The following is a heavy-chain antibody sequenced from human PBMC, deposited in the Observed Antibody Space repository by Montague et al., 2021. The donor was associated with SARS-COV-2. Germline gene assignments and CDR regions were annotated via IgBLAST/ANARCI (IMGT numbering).Heavy chain of an antibody. D-gene: IGHD4-17*01. CDR1: GDSITTHY. J-gene: IGHJ4*02. Sequence: SETLSLTCSVSGDSITTHYWSWIRQPAGKGLEWIGRMHFSGRSNYSPFVSSRLTMSADTSKNQFSLKLTSVTAADTAVYFCARDRFDFGAGKQGTIDIWGEGTLVTVSS. V-gene: IGHV4-4*07. CDR3: ARDRFDFGAGKQGTIDI. CDR2: MHFSGRS.